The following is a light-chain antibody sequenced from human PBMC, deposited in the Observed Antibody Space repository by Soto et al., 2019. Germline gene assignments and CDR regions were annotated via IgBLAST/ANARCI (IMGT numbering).Light chain of an antibody. V-gene: IGLV1-51*01. CDR3: GAWNSRLNIWV. CDR1: NSDIGSHH. CDR2: DNN. J-gene: IGLJ3*02. Sequence: QSVFTQPPSVSAAPGQKVTISCSGSNSDIGSHHVSWYQQFPGRAPTLVIYDNNKRPSGFSGHFSASKSGTSATLGINVLLTGDEADNYCGAWNSRLNIWVLGGGTKLADL.